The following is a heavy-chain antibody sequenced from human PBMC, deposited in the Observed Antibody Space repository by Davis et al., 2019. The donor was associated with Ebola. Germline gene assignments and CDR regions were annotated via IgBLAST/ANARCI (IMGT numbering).Heavy chain of an antibody. V-gene: IGHV4-59*12. CDR1: GGSISSYY. J-gene: IGHJ4*02. D-gene: IGHD6-19*01. Sequence: SETLSLTCAVYGGSISSYYWSWIRQPPGKGLEWIGNIYYSGNVNYNPSLKSRVTISLDTSKNQFSLKLSSVTAADTAVYYCARFGSGWNEGIDYWGQGTLVTVSS. CDR3: ARFGSGWNEGIDY. CDR2: IYYSGNV.